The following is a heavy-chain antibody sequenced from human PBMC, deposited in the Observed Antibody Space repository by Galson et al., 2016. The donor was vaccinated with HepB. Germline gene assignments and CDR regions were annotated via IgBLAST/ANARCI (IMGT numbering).Heavy chain of an antibody. CDR3: ARHDWSGYSYGYDY. Sequence: SGTLSLTCSVSGGSISSSSSYWGWIRQPPGKGLEWIGSIHYSGNTYYNPSLKSRVTISVDTSKNQLSLKLSFVTAADTAVYYCARHDWSGYSYGYDYWGQGTLVTVSS. CDR1: GGSISSSSSY. CDR2: IHYSGNT. D-gene: IGHD5-18*01. J-gene: IGHJ4*02. V-gene: IGHV4-39*01.